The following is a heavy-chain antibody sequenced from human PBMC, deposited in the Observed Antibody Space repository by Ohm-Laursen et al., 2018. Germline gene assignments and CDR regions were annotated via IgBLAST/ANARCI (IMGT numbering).Heavy chain of an antibody. D-gene: IGHD6-6*01. CDR2: ISETGSHI. J-gene: IGHJ6*02. V-gene: IGHV3-21*01. CDR1: GFTFSNAW. Sequence: SLRLSCTASGFTFSNAWMSWVRQAPGKGLEWISYISETGSHIYDADSMRGRFTVARDNAKNLLYLQLNSLRVEDTAVYYCARDSSRRAREGGMDVWGQGTTVTVSS. CDR3: ARDSSRRAREGGMDV.